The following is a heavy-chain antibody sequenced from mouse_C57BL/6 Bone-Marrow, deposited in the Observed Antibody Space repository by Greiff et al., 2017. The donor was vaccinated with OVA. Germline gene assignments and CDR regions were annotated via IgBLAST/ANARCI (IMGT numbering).Heavy chain of an antibody. V-gene: IGHV1-81*01. D-gene: IGHD2-4*01. CDR2: IYPRSGNT. CDR3: AREGGLRDAY. Sequence: QVQLQQSGAELARPGASVKLSCKASGYTFTSYGISWVKQRPGQGLEWIGEIYPRSGNTYYNEKFKGKATLTADKSSSTAYMELRSLTSEDSAVYFCAREGGLRDAYWGQGTLVTVSA. CDR1: GYTFTSYG. J-gene: IGHJ3*01.